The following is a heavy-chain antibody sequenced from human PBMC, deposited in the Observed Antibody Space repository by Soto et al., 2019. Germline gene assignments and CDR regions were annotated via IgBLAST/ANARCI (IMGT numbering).Heavy chain of an antibody. CDR2: INPSGGST. CDR1: GYTFSHYG. D-gene: IGHD3-3*01. CDR3: AREEGFTIFGRY. V-gene: IGHV1-46*01. J-gene: IGHJ4*02. Sequence: GGSMKVSCKASGYTFSHYGISWGRQAPGQGLEWMGIINPSGGSTSYAQKFQGRVTMTRDTSTSTVYMELSSLRSEDTAVYYCAREEGFTIFGRYWGQGTLVTVSS.